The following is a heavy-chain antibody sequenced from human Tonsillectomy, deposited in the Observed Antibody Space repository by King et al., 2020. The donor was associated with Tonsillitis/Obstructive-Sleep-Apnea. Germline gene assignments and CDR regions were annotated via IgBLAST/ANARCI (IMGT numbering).Heavy chain of an antibody. CDR1: GYTFTGYY. CDR2: INPNSGGT. D-gene: IGHD3-3*01. Sequence: QLVQSGAEVKKPGASVKVSCKASGYTFTGYYMHWVRQAPGQGLEWMGRINPNSGGTNYAQKFQGRVTMTRDTSISTAYMELSRLRSDDTAVYYCASATPIVVWSGPNNWFDPWGQGTLVTVSS. V-gene: IGHV1-2*06. J-gene: IGHJ5*02. CDR3: ASATPIVVWSGPNNWFDP.